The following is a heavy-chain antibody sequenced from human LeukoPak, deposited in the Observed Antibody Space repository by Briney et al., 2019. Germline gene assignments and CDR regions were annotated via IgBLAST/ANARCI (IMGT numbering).Heavy chain of an antibody. CDR2: ISGSGGST. CDR1: GFTFSSYA. J-gene: IGHJ4*02. V-gene: IGHV3-23*01. D-gene: IGHD1-7*01. Sequence: PGGSLRLSCAASGFTFSSYAMSWVRQAPGKGLEWVSVISGSGGSTYYADSVKGRFTISRDNSKNTLYLQMNSLRAEDTAVYYCVKASKTGTAFDYWGQGTLVTVSS. CDR3: VKASKTGTAFDY.